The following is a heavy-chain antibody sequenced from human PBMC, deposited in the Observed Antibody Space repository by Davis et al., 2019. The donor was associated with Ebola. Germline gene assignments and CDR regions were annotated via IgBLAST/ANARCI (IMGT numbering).Heavy chain of an antibody. V-gene: IGHV1-69*13. CDR1: GGTFSSYA. CDR2: IIPIFGTA. J-gene: IGHJ4*02. Sequence: SVKVSCKASGGTFSSYAISWVRQAPGQGLEWMGGIIPIFGTANYAQKFQGRVTITADESTSTAYMELSSLRSEDTAVDYCARGTYDFWSGTPGYWGQGTLVTVSS. CDR3: ARGTYDFWSGTPGY. D-gene: IGHD3-3*01.